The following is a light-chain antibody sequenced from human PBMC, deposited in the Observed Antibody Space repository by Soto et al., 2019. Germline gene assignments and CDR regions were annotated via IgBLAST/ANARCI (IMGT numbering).Light chain of an antibody. V-gene: IGLV2-23*01. CDR2: EGS. J-gene: IGLJ1*01. CDR1: TSDVENYVL. Sequence: QSVLTQPASVSGSPGQSIIISCTEATSDVENYVLVSWFQQHPGKATSLIIYEGSRRPSVVSNRFSGYKSGKTSSLTISGLQKEDEDDYYGCSYVGRSAYVFGTGTKVTVL. CDR3: CSYVGRSAYV.